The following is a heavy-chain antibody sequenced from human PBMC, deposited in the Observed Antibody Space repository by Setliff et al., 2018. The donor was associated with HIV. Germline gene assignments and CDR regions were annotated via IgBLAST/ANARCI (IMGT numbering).Heavy chain of an antibody. CDR2: AYTGGST. Sequence: SETLSLTCSVSGVTISSHFWTWIRQPAGKGLEWIGRAYTGGSTNYNPSLKSRVSMSVDTSKNQFSLNLSSVAAADTAVYYCARHFYGYYGSNGLPIQYWGQGTLVTVSS. CDR1: GVTISSHF. D-gene: IGHD3-22*01. CDR3: ARHFYGYYGSNGLPIQY. V-gene: IGHV4-4*07. J-gene: IGHJ4*02.